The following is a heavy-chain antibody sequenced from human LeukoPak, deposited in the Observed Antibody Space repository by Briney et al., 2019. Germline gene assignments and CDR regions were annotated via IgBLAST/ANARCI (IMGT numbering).Heavy chain of an antibody. V-gene: IGHV3-30*02. D-gene: IGHD2-2*01. CDR3: AKGLGFCSGADCYDRPLDD. J-gene: IGHJ4*02. CDR1: GITFNAYG. Sequence: GSLRLSCAASGITFNAYGMHWVRQAPGKGLEWVTFIRYDGSKKKYADSVRGRFSISRDISKNTLYLEMNSLRVEDTAVYYCAKGLGFCSGADCYDRPLDDWGQGTLVTVSS. CDR2: IRYDGSKK.